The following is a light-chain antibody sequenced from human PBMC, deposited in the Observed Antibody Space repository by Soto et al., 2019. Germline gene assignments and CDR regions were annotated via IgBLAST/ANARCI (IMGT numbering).Light chain of an antibody. CDR3: QQSYSTPIT. J-gene: IGKJ5*01. CDR2: AAS. Sequence: DIQMIQSPSSLSASVGDRVTVTCRASQSISSYLNWYQYKPGKAPKVLIYAASSLQSGVPSRFSGGGSGTDFTLTISSLQPEDFATYYCQQSYSTPITFGQGTRLDIK. V-gene: IGKV1-39*01. CDR1: QSISSY.